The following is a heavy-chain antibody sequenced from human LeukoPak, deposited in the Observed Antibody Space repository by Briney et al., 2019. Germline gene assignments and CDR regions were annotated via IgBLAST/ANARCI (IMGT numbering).Heavy chain of an antibody. CDR2: ISGSGGHT. V-gene: IGHV3-23*01. CDR1: GFTFSRSA. CDR3: AKEGRLTVAAVVVENYFDY. D-gene: IGHD3-22*01. Sequence: GGSLRLSCVGSGFTFSRSAMSWVRLAPGKGLEWVSGISGSGGHTYYTDSVKGRSTISRDNSGTTVSLQMNSLTTDDTAVYFCAKEGRLTVAAVVVENYFDYWGQGTPVIVSA. J-gene: IGHJ4*02.